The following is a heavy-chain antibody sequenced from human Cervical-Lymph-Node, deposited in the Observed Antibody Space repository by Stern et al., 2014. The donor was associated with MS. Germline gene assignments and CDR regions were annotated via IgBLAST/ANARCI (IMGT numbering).Heavy chain of an antibody. V-gene: IGHV1-69*01. Sequence: QVQLVQSGAEVKKPGSSVKVSCKASGGTFSSYAISWVRQAPGQGLEWMGGIIPIFGKANYAQKYQGRVTITADESTSTAYMELSSLRSEDTAVYYCARGRGYCSGGSCFYYYYGMDVWGQGTTVTVSS. J-gene: IGHJ6*02. CDR2: IIPIFGKA. CDR3: ARGRGYCSGGSCFYYYYGMDV. D-gene: IGHD2-15*01. CDR1: GGTFSSYA.